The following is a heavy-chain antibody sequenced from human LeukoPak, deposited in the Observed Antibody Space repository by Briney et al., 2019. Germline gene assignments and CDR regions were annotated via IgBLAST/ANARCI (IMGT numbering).Heavy chain of an antibody. CDR2: INYSGST. V-gene: IGHV4-59*01. D-gene: IGHD5-12*01. CDR3: ARSMVATYYFDY. J-gene: IGHJ4*02. CDR1: GASISSYY. Sequence: SETLSLTCTVSGASISSYYWTWLRQPPGKGLDWVGNINYSGSTNYNPSLKSRVTISLDTSKNQFSLRLSSVTSADTAVYYCARSMVATYYFDYWGQGTLVTVSS.